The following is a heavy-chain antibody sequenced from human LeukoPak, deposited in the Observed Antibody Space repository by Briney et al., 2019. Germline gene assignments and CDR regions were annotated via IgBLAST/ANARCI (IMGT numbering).Heavy chain of an antibody. D-gene: IGHD6-13*01. CDR1: GGSFSGYY. J-gene: IGHJ4*02. CDR2: VNHSGST. CDR3: PRGFRQYVAAAAY. Sequence: SETLSLTCAVYGGSFSGYYWSWIRQPPGKGLEWIGEVNHSGSTNYNPSLKSRVTISVDASKNQFSLKLSSVTAADTPGYYFPRGFRQYVAAAAYWGQGTLVTVSS. V-gene: IGHV4-34*01.